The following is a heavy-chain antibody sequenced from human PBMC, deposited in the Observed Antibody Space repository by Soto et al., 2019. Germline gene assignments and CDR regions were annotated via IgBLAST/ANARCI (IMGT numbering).Heavy chain of an antibody. D-gene: IGHD6-13*01. CDR1: GGSFSGYY. CDR2: INHSGST. Sequence: SETLSLTCAVYGGSFSGYYWSWIRQPPGKGLEWIGEINHSGSTNYNPSLKSRVTISVDTSKNQFSLKLSSVTAADTAVYYCARVPFPAAGIIRSQAWFDPWGQGTLVTVSS. CDR3: ARVPFPAAGIIRSQAWFDP. V-gene: IGHV4-34*01. J-gene: IGHJ5*02.